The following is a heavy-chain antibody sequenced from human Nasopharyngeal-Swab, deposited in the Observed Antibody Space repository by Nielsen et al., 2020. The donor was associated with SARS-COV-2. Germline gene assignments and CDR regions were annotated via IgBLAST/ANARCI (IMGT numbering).Heavy chain of an antibody. D-gene: IGHD5-18*01. V-gene: IGHV3-21*01. CDR2: ISSSSSYI. J-gene: IGHJ4*02. Sequence: GGSLRLSCAASGFTFSRYWMHWVRQVPGKGLEWVSSISSSSSYIYYADSVKGRFTISRDNAKNSLYLQMNSLRAEDTAVYYCARGPLGYSYGYVDYWGQGTLVTVSS. CDR1: GFTFSRYW. CDR3: ARGPLGYSYGYVDY.